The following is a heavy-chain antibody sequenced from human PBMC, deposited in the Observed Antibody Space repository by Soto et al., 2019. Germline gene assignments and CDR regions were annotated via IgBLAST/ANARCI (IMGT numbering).Heavy chain of an antibody. CDR3: AREGSTVVTRDYYGMDV. CDR1: GYTFTSYS. Sequence: ASVKVSCKASGYTFTSYSMHWVRQAPGQRLEWMGWINAGNGNTKYSQKFQGRVTITRDTSASTAYMELSSLRSEDTAVYYCAREGSTVVTRDYYGMDVWGQGTTVTVSS. D-gene: IGHD2-21*02. J-gene: IGHJ6*02. V-gene: IGHV1-3*01. CDR2: INAGNGNT.